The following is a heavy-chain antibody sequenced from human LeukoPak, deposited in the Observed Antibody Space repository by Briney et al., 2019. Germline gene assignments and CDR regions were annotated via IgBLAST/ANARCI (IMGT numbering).Heavy chain of an antibody. D-gene: IGHD5-12*01. CDR3: AKDGSTRGYSGYDFYGFDY. CDR1: GFSFSSYG. CDR2: ISYDGSNK. V-gene: IGHV3-30*18. J-gene: IGHJ4*02. Sequence: PGRSLRLSCAAYGFSFSSYGMHWVRQAPGKGLEWVAVISYDGSNKYYADSVKGRFTISRDNSKNTLYLQMNSLRAEDTAVYYCAKDGSTRGYSGYDFYGFDYWGQGTLVTVSS.